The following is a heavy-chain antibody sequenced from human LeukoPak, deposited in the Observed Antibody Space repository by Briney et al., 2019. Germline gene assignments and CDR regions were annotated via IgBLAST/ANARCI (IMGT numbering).Heavy chain of an antibody. V-gene: IGHV3-23*01. D-gene: IGHD3-22*01. CDR3: AKDWHDTSGYYYRTALFDY. Sequence: GGSLRLSCAASGFTFSNYAMNWVRQAPGKGLEWVSTISGSGGSTYFADSVKGRFTISRDNSKNTLYLQMNSLRAEDTAVYYCAKDWHDTSGYYYRTALFDYWGQGTLVTVSS. CDR2: ISGSGGST. CDR1: GFTFSNYA. J-gene: IGHJ4*02.